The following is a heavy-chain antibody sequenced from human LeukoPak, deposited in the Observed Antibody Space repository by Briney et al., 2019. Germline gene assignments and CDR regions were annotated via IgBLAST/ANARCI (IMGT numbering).Heavy chain of an antibody. J-gene: IGHJ6*02. V-gene: IGHV1-24*01. CDR3: ATDRHLAARSYYYYYGMDV. D-gene: IGHD6-6*01. CDR2: FDPEDGET. CDR1: RYTLTELS. Sequence: ASVKVSCKVSRYTLTELSMHWVRQAPGKGLEWMGGFDPEDGETIYAQKFQGRVTMTEDTSTDTAYMELSSLRSEDTAVYYCATDRHLAARSYYYYYGMDVWGQGTTVTVSS.